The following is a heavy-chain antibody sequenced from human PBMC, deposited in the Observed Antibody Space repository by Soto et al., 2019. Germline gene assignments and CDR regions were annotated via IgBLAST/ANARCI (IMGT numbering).Heavy chain of an antibody. CDR1: GGTFSSYT. J-gene: IGHJ3*02. Sequence: QVQLVQSGAEVKKPGSSVKVSCKASGGTFSSYTINWVRQAPGQGLEWMGRIIPILDIANYAQKFQGRVTITADRSTRTDYMELSSLRSEDTAVYYCAREGPHYYHSSGYHYDDAFDSWGLGTMATVSS. V-gene: IGHV1-69*08. D-gene: IGHD3-22*01. CDR2: IIPILDIA. CDR3: AREGPHYYHSSGYHYDDAFDS.